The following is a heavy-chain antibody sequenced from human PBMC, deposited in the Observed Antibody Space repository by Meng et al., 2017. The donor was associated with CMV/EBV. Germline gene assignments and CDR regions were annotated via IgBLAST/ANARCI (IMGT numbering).Heavy chain of an antibody. CDR3: AREYCSSTSCYFYYGMDV. Sequence: ASVKVSCKASGYTFTSYGISWVRQAPGQGLEWMGWISAYNGNTNYAQKLQGRVTMTTDTSTSTAYMELRSLRSDDTAVYYWAREYCSSTSCYFYYGMDVWGQGTTVTVSS. D-gene: IGHD2-2*01. V-gene: IGHV1-18*01. J-gene: IGHJ6*02. CDR1: GYTFTSYG. CDR2: ISAYNGNT.